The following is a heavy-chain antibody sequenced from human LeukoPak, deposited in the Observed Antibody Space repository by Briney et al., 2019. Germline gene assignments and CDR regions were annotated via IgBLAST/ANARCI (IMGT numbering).Heavy chain of an antibody. J-gene: IGHJ4*02. CDR1: GFPVNKYE. CDR3: VRGRLLRSTKYFDY. D-gene: IGHD2-21*02. V-gene: IGHV3-48*03. Sequence: GGSLRLTCAASGFPVNKYEMHWVRQAPGKGLEWVSYIDAGATSTNYADSVWGRFTLSRDNAQNSVHLQMNSLRDEDTAVYYCVRGRLLRSTKYFDYWGQGALVTVSS. CDR2: IDAGATST.